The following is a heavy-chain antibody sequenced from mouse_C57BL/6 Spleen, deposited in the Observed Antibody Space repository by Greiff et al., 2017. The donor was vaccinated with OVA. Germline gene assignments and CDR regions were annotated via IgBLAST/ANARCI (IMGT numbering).Heavy chain of an antibody. Sequence: EVQRVESGPGLVKPSQSLSLTCSVTGYSITSGYYWNWIRQFPGNKLEWMGYISYDGSNNYNPSLKNRISITRDTSKNQFFLKLNSVTTEDTATYYCASDYDYGGYFDYWGQGTTLTVSS. V-gene: IGHV3-6*01. J-gene: IGHJ2*01. CDR2: ISYDGSN. CDR1: GYSITSGYY. D-gene: IGHD2-4*01. CDR3: ASDYDYGGYFDY.